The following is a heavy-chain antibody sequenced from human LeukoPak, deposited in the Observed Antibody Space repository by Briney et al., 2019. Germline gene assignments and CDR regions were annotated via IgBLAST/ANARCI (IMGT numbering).Heavy chain of an antibody. CDR1: GGSVSSSTYY. CDR3: ARRGGSGRSFDY. D-gene: IGHD3-10*01. J-gene: IGHJ4*01. CDR2: IYYTGST. Sequence: SETLSLTCTVSGGSVSSSTYYWSWIRQPPGKGLEWIGYIYYTGSTNYNPSLKSRLTISVDTSKNQFSLKLSSVTAADTAVYYCARRGGSGRSFDYWGHGTLVTVSP. V-gene: IGHV4-61*01.